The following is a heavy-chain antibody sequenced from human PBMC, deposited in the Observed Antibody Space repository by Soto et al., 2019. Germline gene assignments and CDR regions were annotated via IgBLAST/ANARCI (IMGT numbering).Heavy chain of an antibody. CDR2: INPSGGST. CDR1: GYTFTSYY. Sequence: RASGKVSFTASGYTFTSYYMHWVRQAPGQGLEWMGIINPSGGSTSYAQKFQGRVTMTRDTSTSTVYMELSSLRSEDAAVYYCARSSWFDPWGQGTLVTVSS. J-gene: IGHJ5*02. D-gene: IGHD6-13*01. V-gene: IGHV1-46*01. CDR3: ARSSWFDP.